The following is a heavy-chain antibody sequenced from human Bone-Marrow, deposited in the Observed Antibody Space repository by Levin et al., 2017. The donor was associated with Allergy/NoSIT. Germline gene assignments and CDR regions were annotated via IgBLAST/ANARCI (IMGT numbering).Heavy chain of an antibody. J-gene: IGHJ5*02. CDR2: IKQDGSEK. CDR3: ARLNRRGFWENWFDP. Sequence: SCAASGFSFSNYGVSWVRQPPGKGLEWVANIKQDGSEKDYVDSVMGRFTISRDNAKNSVYLQMNSLRAEDTAVYYCARLNRRGFWENWFDPWGQGTLVIVSP. CDR1: GFSFSNYG. V-gene: IGHV3-7*01. D-gene: IGHD3-10*01.